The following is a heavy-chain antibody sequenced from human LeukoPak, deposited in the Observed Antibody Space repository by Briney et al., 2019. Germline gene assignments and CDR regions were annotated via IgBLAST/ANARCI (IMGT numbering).Heavy chain of an antibody. Sequence: SETLSLTRAVYGGSFSGYYWSWIRQPPGKGLEWIGEINHSGSTNYNPSLKSRVTISVDTSKNQFSLKLSSVTAADTAVYYCARGYVDTAMSNFDYWGQGTLVTVSS. CDR2: INHSGST. D-gene: IGHD5-18*01. J-gene: IGHJ4*02. CDR3: ARGYVDTAMSNFDY. V-gene: IGHV4-34*01. CDR1: GGSFSGYY.